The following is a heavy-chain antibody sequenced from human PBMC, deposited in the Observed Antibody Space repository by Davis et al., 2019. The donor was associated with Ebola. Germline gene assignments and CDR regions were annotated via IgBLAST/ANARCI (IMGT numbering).Heavy chain of an antibody. CDR2: IKEDGSEK. Sequence: GESLKISCAASGFTFRSYWMSWVRQAPGKGLEWVAKIKEDGSEKLEVDSVKGRFTISRDNSKNTLYLQMNSLRAEDTAIYYCAKFYSSLSLFFDYWGQGSLVTVSS. J-gene: IGHJ4*02. V-gene: IGHV3-7*03. D-gene: IGHD6-6*01. CDR3: AKFYSSLSLFFDY. CDR1: GFTFRSYW.